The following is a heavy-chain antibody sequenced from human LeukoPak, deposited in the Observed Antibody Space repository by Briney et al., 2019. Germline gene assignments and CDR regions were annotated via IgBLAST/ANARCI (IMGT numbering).Heavy chain of an antibody. CDR3: ARGEDYDILTGYPAGDYYYGMDV. V-gene: IGHV1-2*04. Sequence: ASVKVSCEASGYTFTSYYMHWVRQAPGQGLEWMGWINPNSGGTNYAQKFQGWVTMTRDTSISTAYMELGRLRSDDTAVYYCARGEDYDILTGYPAGDYYYGMDVWGQGTTVTVSS. D-gene: IGHD3-9*01. CDR1: GYTFTSYY. CDR2: INPNSGGT. J-gene: IGHJ6*02.